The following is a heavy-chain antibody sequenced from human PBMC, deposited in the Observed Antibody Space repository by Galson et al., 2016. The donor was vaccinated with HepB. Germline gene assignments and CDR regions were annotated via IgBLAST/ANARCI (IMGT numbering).Heavy chain of an antibody. CDR1: GFSFSNYA. Sequence: SLRLSCAASGFSFSNYAISWVRQTPGKGLEWVSDIRGSGGSPYYADSVLGRFTITRDNSKNTVYLQMNSLAAEDTAVYYCARIPDSWGQGTLVSVSS. D-gene: IGHD2-21*01. CDR3: ARIPDS. V-gene: IGHV3-23*01. CDR2: IRGSGGSP. J-gene: IGHJ4*02.